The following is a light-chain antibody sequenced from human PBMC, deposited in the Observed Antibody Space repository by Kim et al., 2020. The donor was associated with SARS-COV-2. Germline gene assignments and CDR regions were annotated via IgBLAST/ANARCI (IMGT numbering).Light chain of an antibody. CDR3: QAWDTSTACYV. CDR1: KLGDKY. J-gene: IGLJ1*01. Sequence: SYELTQPPSVSVSPGQTASITCSGDKLGDKYAYWYQQKPGQSPVLVMFQDNKRPSGIPERFSGSNSGDTATLIISGTQAMDEADYYCQAWDTSTACYVFG. V-gene: IGLV3-1*01. CDR2: QDN.